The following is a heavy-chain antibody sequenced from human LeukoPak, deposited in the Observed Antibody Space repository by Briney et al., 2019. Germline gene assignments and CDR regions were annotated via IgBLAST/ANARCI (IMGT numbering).Heavy chain of an antibody. CDR3: ARANFLYCSSTTCLFDY. V-gene: IGHV1-2*02. J-gene: IGHJ4*02. CDR1: GYTFTDYY. Sequence: ASVKVSCKASGYTFTDYYMHWVRQAPGQGSEWMGWINPNDGDTNYAQKFQGRVTMTRDTSISTAHMEVSRLRSDDTAVYYCARANFLYCSSTTCLFDYWGQGTLVTVSS. D-gene: IGHD2-2*01. CDR2: INPNDGDT.